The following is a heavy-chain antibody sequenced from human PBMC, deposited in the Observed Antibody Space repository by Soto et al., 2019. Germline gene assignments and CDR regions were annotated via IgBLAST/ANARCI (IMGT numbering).Heavy chain of an antibody. Sequence: SETLSLTCTVSGGSISSDIYHWTWIRQSPGKGLEWIGYIYYSGSIFYNPSFKSRVTISVDTSRNQFSLQLSSVTAADTAVYFCAREDDGGDRDYYGLDVWGQGTTVTVSS. V-gene: IGHV4-30-4*08. D-gene: IGHD2-21*02. CDR2: IYYSGSI. CDR1: GGSISSDIYH. J-gene: IGHJ6*02. CDR3: AREDDGGDRDYYGLDV.